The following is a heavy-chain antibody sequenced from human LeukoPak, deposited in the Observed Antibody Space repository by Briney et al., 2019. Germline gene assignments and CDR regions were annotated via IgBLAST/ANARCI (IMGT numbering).Heavy chain of an antibody. J-gene: IGHJ5*02. D-gene: IGHD6-19*01. CDR3: ANSEYSSGWYQTS. CDR1: GFTFSSYG. Sequence: PGRSLRLSCAASGFTFSSYGMHWVRQAPGKGLEWVAVISYDGSNKYYADSVKGRFTISRDNSKNTLYLQMNSLRAEDTAVYYCANSEYSSGWYQTSWGQGTLVTVSS. CDR2: ISYDGSNK. V-gene: IGHV3-30*18.